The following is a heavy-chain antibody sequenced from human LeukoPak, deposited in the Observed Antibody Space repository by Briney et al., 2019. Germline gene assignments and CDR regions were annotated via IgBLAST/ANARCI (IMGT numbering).Heavy chain of an antibody. CDR3: ARVYRNGWPDY. CDR2: IYGSGDA. D-gene: IGHD6-19*01. V-gene: IGHV4-4*07. Sequence: SETLSLTCTVSGGSIGGYYWTWIRQPAGKRLECIGRIYGSGDANYNPSLKSRVTMSLDTSKTHSSLKLSSVTAADTAVYYCARVYRNGWPDYWGQGTLVTVSS. CDR1: GGSIGGYY. J-gene: IGHJ4*02.